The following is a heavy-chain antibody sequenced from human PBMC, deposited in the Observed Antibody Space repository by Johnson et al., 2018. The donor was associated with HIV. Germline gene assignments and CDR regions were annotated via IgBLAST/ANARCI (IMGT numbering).Heavy chain of an antibody. Sequence: VQLVESGGGLVQPGGSLRLSCAASGFSVSTYYMTWVRQGPGKGLEWVSVVNSGGDTYYADSVRGRFTISRDNSTNKLYLQLNSLREEDTDVYYCAKDMGGSKTDEWGTDYYEFCNAYPIQDPRVVVGVFDIWGHGTMVTVSS. J-gene: IGHJ3*02. V-gene: IGHV3-66*01. D-gene: IGHD3-3*01. CDR2: VNSGGDT. CDR3: AKDMGGSKTDEWGTDYYEFCNAYPIQDPRVVVGVFDI. CDR1: GFSVSTYY.